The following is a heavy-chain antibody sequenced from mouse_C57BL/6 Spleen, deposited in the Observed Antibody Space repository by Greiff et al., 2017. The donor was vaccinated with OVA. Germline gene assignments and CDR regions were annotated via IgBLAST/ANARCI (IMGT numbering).Heavy chain of an antibody. Sequence: VQLQQPGAELVRPGSSVKLSCKASGYTFTSYWMHWVKQRPIQGLEWIGNIDPSDSETHYNQKFKDKATLTVDRSSSTAYMQLSSLTSEDSAVYYCARPNYYGSSDYFDYWGQGTTLTVSS. V-gene: IGHV1-52*01. CDR3: ARPNYYGSSDYFDY. D-gene: IGHD1-1*01. J-gene: IGHJ2*01. CDR1: GYTFTSYW. CDR2: IDPSDSET.